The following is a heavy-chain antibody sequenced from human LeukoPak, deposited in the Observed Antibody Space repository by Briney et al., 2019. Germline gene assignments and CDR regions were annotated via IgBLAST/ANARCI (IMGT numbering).Heavy chain of an antibody. CDR1: GYTFTSYG. Sequence: GASVKVSCKASGYTFTSYGISWVRQAPGQGLEWMGWINPNSGGTNYAQKFQGRVTMTRDTSISTAYMELSRLRSDDTAVYYCARGGRYSYGHVCDYWGQGTLVTVSS. CDR2: INPNSGGT. V-gene: IGHV1-2*02. J-gene: IGHJ4*02. CDR3: ARGGRYSYGHVCDY. D-gene: IGHD5-18*01.